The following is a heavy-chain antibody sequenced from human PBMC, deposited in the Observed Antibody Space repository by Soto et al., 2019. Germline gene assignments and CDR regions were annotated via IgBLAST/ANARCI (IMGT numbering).Heavy chain of an antibody. CDR2: ISSSSIYI. CDR3: ARDVYDPIRYYYYYYMDV. CDR1: GFTFSSYS. Sequence: PGGSLRLSCAASGFTFSSYSMNWVRRAPGKGLEWVSSISSSSIYIYYADSVKGRFTISRDNAKNSLYLQMNSLRAEDTAVYYCARDVYDPIRYYYYYYMDVWGKGTTVTVSS. J-gene: IGHJ6*03. D-gene: IGHD2-2*02. V-gene: IGHV3-21*01.